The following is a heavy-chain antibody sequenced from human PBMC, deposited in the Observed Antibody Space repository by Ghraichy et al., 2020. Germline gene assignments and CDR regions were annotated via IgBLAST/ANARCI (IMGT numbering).Heavy chain of an antibody. D-gene: IGHD1-20*01. Sequence: ASVKVSCKASGYTFTGYYMHWVRQAPGQGLEWMGWINPNSGGTNYAQKFQGWVTMTRDTSISTAYMELSRLRSDDTAVYYCARLRITGTGWFDPWGQGTLVTVSS. CDR1: GYTFTGYY. CDR2: INPNSGGT. J-gene: IGHJ5*02. V-gene: IGHV1-2*04. CDR3: ARLRITGTGWFDP.